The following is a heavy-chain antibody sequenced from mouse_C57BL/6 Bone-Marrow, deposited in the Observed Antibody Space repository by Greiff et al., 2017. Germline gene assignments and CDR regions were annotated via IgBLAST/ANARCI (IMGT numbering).Heavy chain of an antibody. V-gene: IGHV3-6*01. Sequence: VQLKQSGPGLVKPSQSLSLTCSVTGYSITSGYYWNWIRQFPGNKLEWMGYISYDGSNNYNPSLKNRISITRDTSKNQFFLKLNSVTTEDTATYYCAREETGGYAMDYWGQGTSVTVSS. CDR1: GYSITSGYY. CDR2: ISYDGSN. J-gene: IGHJ4*01. CDR3: AREETGGYAMDY.